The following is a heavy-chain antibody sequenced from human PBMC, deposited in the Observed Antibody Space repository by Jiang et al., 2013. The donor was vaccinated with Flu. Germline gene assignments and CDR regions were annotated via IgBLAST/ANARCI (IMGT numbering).Heavy chain of an antibody. V-gene: IGHV1-46*01. D-gene: IGHD1-26*01. J-gene: IGHJ4*02. CDR3: ARGKSYYVACLRY. Sequence: SYAQKFQGRVTMTRDTSTSTVYMELSSLRSEDTAVYYCARGKSYYVACLRYWGQGTLVTVSS.